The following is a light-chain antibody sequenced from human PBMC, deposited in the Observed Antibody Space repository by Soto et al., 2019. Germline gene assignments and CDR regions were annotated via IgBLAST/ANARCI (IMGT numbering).Light chain of an antibody. CDR3: QQYDSSPWT. J-gene: IGKJ1*01. Sequence: EIVLTQSPGTLSLSPGERATLSCRASQSVSSSYLAWYQQKPGQAPSLLIYGASSRATGIPDRFSGSGSGTDFTLTINRLEPEDLAVYYCQQYDSSPWTFGQGTKVEIK. CDR1: QSVSSSY. CDR2: GAS. V-gene: IGKV3-20*01.